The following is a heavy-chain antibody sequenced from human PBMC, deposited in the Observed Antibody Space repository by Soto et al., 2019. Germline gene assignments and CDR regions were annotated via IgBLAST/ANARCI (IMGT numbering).Heavy chain of an antibody. V-gene: IGHV1-18*01. J-gene: IGHJ4*02. CDR2: ISAYNGNT. D-gene: IGHD3-3*01. CDR3: AREVAGDFWSGYSGLNDY. CDR1: GYTFTSYG. Sequence: VASVKVSCKASGYTFTSYGISWVRQAPGQGLEWMGWISAYNGNTNYAQKLQGRVTMTTDTSTSTAYMELRSLRSDDTAVYYCAREVAGDFWSGYSGLNDYWGQGTLVTVSS.